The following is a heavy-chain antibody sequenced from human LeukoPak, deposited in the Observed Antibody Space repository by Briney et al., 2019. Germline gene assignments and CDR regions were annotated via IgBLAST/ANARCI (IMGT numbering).Heavy chain of an antibody. CDR1: GFTFISCA. CDR2: RGGRGRST. V-gene: IGHV3-23*01. D-gene: IGHD6-19*01. Sequence: GGALRLSCAASGFTFISCAMTWVGQGLGEGLEWVLGRGGRGRSTYYAELVKGRFTISRDKSKNTLYLQVDSLRAEDTAVYYCARQPDDLSGWNNRQDFFDYWGQGTLVTVSS. CDR3: ARQPDDLSGWNNRQDFFDY. J-gene: IGHJ4*02.